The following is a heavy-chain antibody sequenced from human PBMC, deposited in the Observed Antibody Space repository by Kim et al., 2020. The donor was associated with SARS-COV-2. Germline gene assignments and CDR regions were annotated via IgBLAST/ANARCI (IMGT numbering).Heavy chain of an antibody. D-gene: IGHD1-20*01. V-gene: IGHV1-69*01. J-gene: IGHJ4*02. CDR3: ARASLTGMYYFDY. Sequence: YEQKFQSRVTIPADESTSTAYMELSSLRSEDTAVYYCARASLTGMYYFDYWGQGTLVTVSS.